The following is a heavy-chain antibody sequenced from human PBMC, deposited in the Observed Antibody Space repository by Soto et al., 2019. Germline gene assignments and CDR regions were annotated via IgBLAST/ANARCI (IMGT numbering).Heavy chain of an antibody. CDR3: ARARYQLLHPYYYGMDV. CDR1: GGSISSGDYY. CDR2: IYYSGST. D-gene: IGHD2-2*01. J-gene: IGHJ6*02. Sequence: SETLSLTCTVSGGSISSGDYYWSWIRQPPGKGLEWIGYIYYSGSTYYNPSLKSRVTISVDTSRNQVSLKLSSVTAADSAVYFCARARYQLLHPYYYGMDVWGQGTTVTVSS. V-gene: IGHV4-30-4*02.